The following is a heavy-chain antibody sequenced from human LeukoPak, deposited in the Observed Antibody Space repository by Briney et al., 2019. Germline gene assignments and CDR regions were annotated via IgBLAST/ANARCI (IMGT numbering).Heavy chain of an antibody. D-gene: IGHD6-19*01. CDR2: ITGSGGST. Sequence: GGSLRLSCAASGFTFINYGMNWVRRAPGKGLEWVSGITGSGGSTYYADSVKGRFTISRDNSKNTLYLQMNGLRAEDTAVYYCAKIPSAVPGRRFDYWGQGTLVTVPS. CDR3: AKIPSAVPGRRFDY. V-gene: IGHV3-23*01. J-gene: IGHJ4*02. CDR1: GFTFINYG.